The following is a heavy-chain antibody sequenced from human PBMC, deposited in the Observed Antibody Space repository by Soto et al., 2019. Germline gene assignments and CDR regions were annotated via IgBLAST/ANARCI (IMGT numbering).Heavy chain of an antibody. CDR1: GFTFSSYA. J-gene: IGHJ5*01. CDR2: IRASVGTT. V-gene: IGHV3-23*01. Sequence: GGSLRLSCAASGFTFSSYAMNWVRQAPGKGLEWVSAIRASVGTTYYADSVKGRFTISRDNSKNTLYLQMNSLRAEDTAVYYCAKPYLPDSWGQGTLVTVSS. CDR3: AKPYLPDS.